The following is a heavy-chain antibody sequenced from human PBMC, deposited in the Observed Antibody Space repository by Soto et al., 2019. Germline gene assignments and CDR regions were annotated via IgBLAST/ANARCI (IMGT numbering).Heavy chain of an antibody. CDR3: ARRFCTDSYCTYFDY. CDR2: IYYSGST. D-gene: IGHD2-8*02. Sequence: PSETLSLTCSVSGGSIRSGGYYWSWIRQHPGKGLEWIGYIYYSGSTYYNPSLKSRVTISVDTSKNQFSLKLSSVTAADTAVYYCARRFCTDSYCTYFDYWGRGTLVTV. CDR1: GGSIRSGGYY. J-gene: IGHJ4*02. V-gene: IGHV4-31*03.